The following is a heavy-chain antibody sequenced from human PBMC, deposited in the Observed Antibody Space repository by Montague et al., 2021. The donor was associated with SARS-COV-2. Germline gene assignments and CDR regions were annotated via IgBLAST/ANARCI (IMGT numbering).Heavy chain of an antibody. CDR1: GFIVSSNY. CDR3: ARDQRRYGSGSYYGPHYYYYGMDV. Sequence: SLRPSCAASGFIVSSNYMSWVRQAPGKGLEWVSVIYSGGSTYYADSVKGRFTISRDNSKNTLYLQMNSLRAEDTAVYYCARDQRRYGSGSYYGPHYYYYGMDVWGQGTTVTVSS. CDR2: IYSGGST. D-gene: IGHD3-10*01. J-gene: IGHJ6*02. V-gene: IGHV3-66*02.